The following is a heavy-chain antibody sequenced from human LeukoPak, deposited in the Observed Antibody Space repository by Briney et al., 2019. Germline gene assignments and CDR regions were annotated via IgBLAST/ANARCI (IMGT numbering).Heavy chain of an antibody. J-gene: IGHJ3*01. D-gene: IGHD4-17*01. CDR1: GFTFSNYA. CDR2: ISASGSTT. Sequence: PGGSLRLSCAASGFTFSNYAMSWVRQAPGKGLEWVSAISASGSTTHLAASVKGRFTISRDNSENTLYLQMNSLGADDTAVYFCGRDPNGDYVGAFEFWGQGTMVTVSS. CDR3: GRDPNGDYVGAFEF. V-gene: IGHV3-23*01.